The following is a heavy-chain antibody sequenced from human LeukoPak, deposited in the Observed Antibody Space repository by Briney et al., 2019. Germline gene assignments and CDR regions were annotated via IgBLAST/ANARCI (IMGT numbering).Heavy chain of an antibody. CDR2: MNPNSGNT. D-gene: IGHD1-26*01. CDR1: GYAFTDYN. CDR3: VRGNSGSYYLH. J-gene: IGHJ4*02. V-gene: IGHV1-8*02. Sequence: ASVKVSCKASGYAFTDYNINWVRQATGQGLEWMGWMNPNSGNTGFAQRFQDRVVLTRDTSINTAYMELSSLRSDDTAVYYCVRGNSGSYYLHWGQGTLVTVSS.